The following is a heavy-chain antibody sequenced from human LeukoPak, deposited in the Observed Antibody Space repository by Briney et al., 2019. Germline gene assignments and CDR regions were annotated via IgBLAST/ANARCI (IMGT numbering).Heavy chain of an antibody. Sequence: PSETLSLTCTVSGGSVSSGSYYWSWIRQPPGKGLEWIGYIYYSGSTNYNPSLKSRVTISVDTSKNQFSLKLSSVTAADTAVYYCARIEVPDYGGNSAAFDIWGQGTMVTVSS. J-gene: IGHJ3*02. D-gene: IGHD4-23*01. CDR2: IYYSGST. CDR1: GGSVSSGSYY. V-gene: IGHV4-61*01. CDR3: ARIEVPDYGGNSAAFDI.